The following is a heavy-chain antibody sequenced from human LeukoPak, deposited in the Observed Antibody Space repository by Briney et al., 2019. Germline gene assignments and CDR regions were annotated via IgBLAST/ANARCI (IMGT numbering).Heavy chain of an antibody. Sequence: SVKVSCKASGGTFSSYAISWVRQAPGQGLEWMGGIIPIFGTANYAQTFQGRVTITADESTSTAYMELSSLRSEDTAVYYCASVNLGYFDYWGQGTLVTVSS. V-gene: IGHV1-69*13. J-gene: IGHJ4*02. CDR2: IIPIFGTA. D-gene: IGHD7-27*01. CDR3: ASVNLGYFDY. CDR1: GGTFSSYA.